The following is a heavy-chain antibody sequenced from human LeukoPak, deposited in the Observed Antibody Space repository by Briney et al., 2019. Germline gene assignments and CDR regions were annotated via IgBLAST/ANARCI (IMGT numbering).Heavy chain of an antibody. V-gene: IGHV3-48*02. J-gene: IGHJ6*03. D-gene: IGHD2-2*01. CDR3: ARDGTSCYFSSCYYYYYMDV. Sequence: PGGSLRLSCAASGFTFSSYSMNWVRQAPGKGLEWVSYISSSSSTIYYVDSVKGRFTISRDNAKNSLYLQMNSLRDEDTAVYYCARDGTSCYFSSCYYYYYMDVWGKGTTVTVSS. CDR1: GFTFSSYS. CDR2: ISSSSSTI.